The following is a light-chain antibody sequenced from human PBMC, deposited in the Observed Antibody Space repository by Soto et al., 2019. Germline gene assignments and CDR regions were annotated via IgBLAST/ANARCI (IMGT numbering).Light chain of an antibody. CDR2: EVS. CDR3: SSYAGDYNLSV. J-gene: IGLJ1*01. V-gene: IGLV2-8*01. CDR1: SSDVGGYNY. Sequence: QSALTQPPSASGSPGQSVTISCTGTSSDVGGYNYVSWYQHHPGKAPKLLIYEVSKRPSGVPDRFSGSKSANTASLTVSGLQAVDEADYFCSSYAGDYNLSVFGTGTKVTVL.